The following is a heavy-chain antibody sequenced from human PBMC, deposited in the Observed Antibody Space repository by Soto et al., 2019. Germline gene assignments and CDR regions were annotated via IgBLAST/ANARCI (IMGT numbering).Heavy chain of an antibody. CDR3: AKDVHYDSSGGLDY. V-gene: IGHV3-23*01. CDR1: GFTFDNFA. J-gene: IGHJ4*02. CDR2: ISGGGGGK. Sequence: GGSLRLSCTTSGFTFDNFAMSWVRQAPGRGLEWVSAISGGGGGKYYADSVKGRFIIARDNSKNTVYLEVNGLRTEDTAVYYWAKDVHYDSSGGLDYWGQGTLVTVSS. D-gene: IGHD3-22*01.